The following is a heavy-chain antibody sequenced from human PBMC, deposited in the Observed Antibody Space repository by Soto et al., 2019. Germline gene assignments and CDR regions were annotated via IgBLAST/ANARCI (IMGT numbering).Heavy chain of an antibody. CDR3: ASAAREYYYYGMDV. CDR1: GFTFSSYA. J-gene: IGHJ6*02. V-gene: IGHV3-23*01. CDR2: ISGSGGST. Sequence: EVQLLESEGGLVQPGGSLRLSCAASGFTFSSYAMNWVRQAPGKGLEWVSAISGSGGSTYYADSVKGRFTISRDNSKNTLYLQMNSLRAEDTAVYYCASAAREYYYYGMDVWGQGTTVTVSS.